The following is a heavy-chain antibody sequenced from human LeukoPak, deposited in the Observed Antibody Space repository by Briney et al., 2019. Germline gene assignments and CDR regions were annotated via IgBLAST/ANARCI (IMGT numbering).Heavy chain of an antibody. D-gene: IGHD3-22*01. Sequence: GGSLRLSCVASGFTFTTYAMHWVRQAPGKGLEWVAVISSDGSDQYYADSVKGRFTISRDNAKNSLYLQMNSLRAEDTAVYYCASPYYYDVRGPWGQGTLVTVSS. CDR2: ISSDGSDQ. J-gene: IGHJ5*02. CDR1: GFTFTTYA. V-gene: IGHV3-30-3*01. CDR3: ASPYYYDVRGP.